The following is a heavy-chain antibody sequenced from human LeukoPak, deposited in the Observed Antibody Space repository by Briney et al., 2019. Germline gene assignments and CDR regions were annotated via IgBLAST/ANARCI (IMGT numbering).Heavy chain of an antibody. D-gene: IGHD3-10*01. V-gene: IGHV3-21*04. CDR3: AGDKEWFGNFDY. CDR2: ISSSSSYI. J-gene: IGHJ4*02. CDR1: GFTFSSYS. Sequence: GGSLRLSCAASGFTFSSYSMNWVRQAPGKGLEWVSSISSSSSYIYYADSVKGRFTISRDDAKNSLFLQMNSLRVEDAAIYYCAGDKEWFGNFDYWGQGTLVTVSS.